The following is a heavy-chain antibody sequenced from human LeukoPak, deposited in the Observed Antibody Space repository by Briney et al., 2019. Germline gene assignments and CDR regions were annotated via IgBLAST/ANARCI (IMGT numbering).Heavy chain of an antibody. CDR1: GYTFTGYY. Sequence: ASVKVSCKASGYTFTGYYMHWVRQAPGQGPEWMGWINPNSGGTNYAQKLQGRVTMTRDTSISTAYMELSSLRSDDTAVYYCARGAATGTLWYYYYMDVWGKGTTVTVSS. J-gene: IGHJ6*03. CDR2: INPNSGGT. CDR3: ARGAATGTLWYYYYMDV. D-gene: IGHD6-13*01. V-gene: IGHV1-2*02.